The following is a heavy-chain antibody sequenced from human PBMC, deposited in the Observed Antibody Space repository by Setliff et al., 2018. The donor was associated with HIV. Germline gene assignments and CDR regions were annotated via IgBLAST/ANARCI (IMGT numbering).Heavy chain of an antibody. CDR3: ARNRVPSSL. V-gene: IGHV1-8*02. CDR2: MNPNNGNT. CDR1: GYNFTDYD. Sequence: GASVKVSCKASGYNFTDYDINWVRQATGQGLEWMGWMNPNNGNTGYAEKFQGRVTMTRDTSISTAYMELSSLRSDDTAVYYCARNRVPSSLWGQGTLVTVSS. J-gene: IGHJ4*02. D-gene: IGHD3-10*01.